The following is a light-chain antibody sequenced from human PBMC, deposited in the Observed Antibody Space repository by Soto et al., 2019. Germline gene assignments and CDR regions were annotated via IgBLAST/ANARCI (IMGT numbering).Light chain of an antibody. J-gene: IGKJ1*01. V-gene: IGKV3-20*01. CDR1: QSVSSSY. CDR3: QQYGSSPRK. CDR2: GAS. Sequence: EIVLTQSPGTLSLSRVERATLSCRASQSVSSSYLAGYQQKPGQAPRLLIYGASSRATGIPDRFSGSGSGTDFTLTISRLEPEHFEVYYCQQYGSSPRKFGQGTKVDIK.